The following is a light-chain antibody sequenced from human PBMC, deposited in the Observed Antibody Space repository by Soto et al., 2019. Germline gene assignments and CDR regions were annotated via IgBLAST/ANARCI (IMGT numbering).Light chain of an antibody. CDR3: QRYNFQST. V-gene: IGKV1-5*03. Sequence: IRMAQSPSTLSASVGDRVTITCWASQSIDNRLAWYQQKPGKAPKALIYDASTLESGVPSRFSGSGSGTEFTLTISSLHPDDFATYYCQRYNFQSTFGQGTKVEV. CDR1: QSIDNR. CDR2: DAS. J-gene: IGKJ1*01.